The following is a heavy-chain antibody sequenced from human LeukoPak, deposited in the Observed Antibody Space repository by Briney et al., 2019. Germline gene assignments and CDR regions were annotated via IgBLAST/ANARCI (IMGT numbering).Heavy chain of an antibody. CDR2: IIPIFGTA. J-gene: IGHJ4*02. CDR1: GGTFSSYA. CDR3: ARSQQRGYSYGRLDY. V-gene: IGHV1-69*01. Sequence: ASVKVSCKASGGTFSSYAISWVRQAPGQGLEWMGGIIPIFGTANYAQKFQGRVTITADESTSTAYMELSGLRSGDTAVYYCARSQQRGYSYGRLDYWGQGTLVTVSS. D-gene: IGHD5-18*01.